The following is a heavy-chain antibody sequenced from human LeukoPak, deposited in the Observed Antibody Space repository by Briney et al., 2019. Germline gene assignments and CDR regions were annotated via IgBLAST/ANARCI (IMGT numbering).Heavy chain of an antibody. D-gene: IGHD5-24*01. CDR2: IIPIFGTA. Sequence: SVKVSCKASGGTFSSYAISWVRQAPGQGLEWMGGIIPIFGTANYAQKFQGRVTITTDESTSTAYMELSSLRSEDTAVYYCARDGKTRDGYNYFYYYYMDVWGKGTTVTISS. V-gene: IGHV1-69*05. J-gene: IGHJ6*03. CDR1: GGTFSSYA. CDR3: ARDGKTRDGYNYFYYYYMDV.